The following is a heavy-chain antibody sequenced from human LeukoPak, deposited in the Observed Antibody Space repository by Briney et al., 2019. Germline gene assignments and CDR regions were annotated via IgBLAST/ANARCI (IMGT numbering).Heavy chain of an antibody. Sequence: SETLSLTCTVSGGSISSSSYYWSWIRQPPGKGLEWIGEINHSGSTNYNPSLKSRVTISVDTSKNQFSLKLSSVTAADTAVYYCARQVGYSGYDLGDYWGQGTLVTVSS. CDR3: ARQVGYSGYDLGDY. J-gene: IGHJ4*02. CDR2: INHSGST. CDR1: GGSISSSSYY. D-gene: IGHD5-12*01. V-gene: IGHV4-39*01.